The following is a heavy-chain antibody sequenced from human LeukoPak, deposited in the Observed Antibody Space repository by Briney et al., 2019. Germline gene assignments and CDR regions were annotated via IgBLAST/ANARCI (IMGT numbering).Heavy chain of an antibody. D-gene: IGHD5-12*01. CDR3: ARDNLASWITAANAFDI. CDR2: IYYSGST. V-gene: IGHV4-39*07. Sequence: PSETLSLTCTVSGGSISSSSYYWGWIRQPPGKGLEWIGSIYYSGSTYYNPSLKSRVTISVDTSKNQFSLKLSSVTAADTAVYYCARDNLASWITAANAFDIWGQGTMVTVSS. CDR1: GGSISSSSYY. J-gene: IGHJ3*02.